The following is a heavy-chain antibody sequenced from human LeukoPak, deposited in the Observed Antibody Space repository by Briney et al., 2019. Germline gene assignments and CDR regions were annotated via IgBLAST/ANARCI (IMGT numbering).Heavy chain of an antibody. V-gene: IGHV3-7*01. D-gene: IGHD1-26*01. CDR3: ARDCPSDVGGWDY. J-gene: IGHJ4*02. Sequence: GGSLRLSCAASGFTFSSYWMSWVRQAPGKGLEWVANIKQDGSEKYYVDSVKGRFTISRDNAKNSLYLQMNSLRAEDTAVYYCARDCPSDVGGWDYWGQGTLVTVSS. CDR2: IKQDGSEK. CDR1: GFTFSSYW.